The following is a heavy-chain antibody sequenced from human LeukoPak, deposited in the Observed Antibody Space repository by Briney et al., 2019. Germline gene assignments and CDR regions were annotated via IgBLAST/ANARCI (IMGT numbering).Heavy chain of an antibody. Sequence: GGSLRLSCAASGFTFSSYWMHWVRQAPGKGLVWVSAISGSGGSTYYADSVKGRFTISRDNSKNTLYLQMNSLRAEDTAVYYCAKDHPTGLGSSWYRPVDYWGQGTLVTVSS. J-gene: IGHJ4*02. V-gene: IGHV3-23*01. CDR3: AKDHPTGLGSSWYRPVDY. CDR2: ISGSGGST. D-gene: IGHD6-13*01. CDR1: GFTFSSYW.